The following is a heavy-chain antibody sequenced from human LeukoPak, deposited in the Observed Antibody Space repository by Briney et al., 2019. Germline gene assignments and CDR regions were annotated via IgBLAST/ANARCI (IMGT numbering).Heavy chain of an antibody. Sequence: SETLSLTCAVSGGSISSSNWWSWVRQPPGKGLEWIGEIYHSGSTYYNPSLKSRVTISVDTSKNQFSLKLSSVTAADTAVYYRARARDYGSGSLWFDPWGQGTLVTVSS. J-gene: IGHJ5*02. CDR1: GGSISSSNW. CDR2: IYHSGST. D-gene: IGHD3-10*01. CDR3: ARARDYGSGSLWFDP. V-gene: IGHV4-4*02.